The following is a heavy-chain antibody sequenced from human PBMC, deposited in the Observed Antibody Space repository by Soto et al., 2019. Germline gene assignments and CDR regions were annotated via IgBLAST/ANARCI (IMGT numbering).Heavy chain of an antibody. Sequence: HPGGSLRLSCAASGFTFSSYGMHWVRQAPGKGLEWVAVISYDGSNKYYADSVKGRFTISRDNSKNTLYLQMNSLRAEDTAVYYCAKAQWAVAGTAMADYYYYYGMDVWGQGTTVTVSS. J-gene: IGHJ6*02. CDR2: ISYDGSNK. CDR3: AKAQWAVAGTAMADYYYYYGMDV. D-gene: IGHD6-19*01. V-gene: IGHV3-30*18. CDR1: GFTFSSYG.